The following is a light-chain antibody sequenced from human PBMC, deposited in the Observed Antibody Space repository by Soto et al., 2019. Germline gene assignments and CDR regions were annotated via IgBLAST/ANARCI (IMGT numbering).Light chain of an antibody. CDR1: QSISNH. CDR3: QQSYSSPPT. V-gene: IGKV1-39*01. Sequence: DIQMTQSPSSLSASVEDRVIITCRASQSISNHLNWYQQEPGKAPKLLIFAASSLQSGVPSRFSGSRSGADFTLTICSLQPEDFATYYCQQSYSSPPTFGQGTKVDIK. J-gene: IGKJ1*01. CDR2: AAS.